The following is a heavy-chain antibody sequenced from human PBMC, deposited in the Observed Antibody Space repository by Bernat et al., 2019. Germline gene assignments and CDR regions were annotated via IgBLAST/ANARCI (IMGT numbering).Heavy chain of an antibody. V-gene: IGHV3-23*01. Sequence: EVQLLESGGGLLQPGGSLRLSCAASGFSFSSYAMSWVRQAPGKGLEWVSSISGSGHSTHYADSVKGRFTISRDNFKNTLYLQMNILRAEDTAIYYCAKGSPRLDYWGQGTLVTVSS. CDR1: GFSFSSYA. J-gene: IGHJ4*02. CDR3: AKGSPRLDY. CDR2: ISGSGHST.